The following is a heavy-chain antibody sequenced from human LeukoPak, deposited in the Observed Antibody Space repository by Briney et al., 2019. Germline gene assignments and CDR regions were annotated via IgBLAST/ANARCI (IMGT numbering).Heavy chain of an antibody. Sequence: ASVKVSCKASGYTFTGYYMHWVRQAPGQGLEWMGWINPNSGGTNYAQKFQGRVTMTRGTSISTAYMELSRLRSDDTAVYYCARRPHYYDSSGYSVYGMDVWGQGTTVTVSS. V-gene: IGHV1-2*02. J-gene: IGHJ6*02. CDR1: GYTFTGYY. D-gene: IGHD3-22*01. CDR2: INPNSGGT. CDR3: ARRPHYYDSSGYSVYGMDV.